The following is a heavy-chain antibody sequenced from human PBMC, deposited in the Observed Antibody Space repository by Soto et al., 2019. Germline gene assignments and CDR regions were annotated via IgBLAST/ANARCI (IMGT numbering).Heavy chain of an antibody. CDR1: GGSISSSSYY. CDR3: AGEYSRRITMVRGVNWFDP. CDR2: IYYSGST. V-gene: IGHV4-39*01. D-gene: IGHD3-10*01. J-gene: IGHJ5*02. Sequence: PSEPLSLTCTVSGGSISSSSYYWGWIRQPPGKGLEWIGSIYYSGSTYYNPSLKSRVTISVDTSKNQFSLKLSSVTAADTAVYYCAGEYSRRITMVRGVNWFDPWGQGTLVTVSS.